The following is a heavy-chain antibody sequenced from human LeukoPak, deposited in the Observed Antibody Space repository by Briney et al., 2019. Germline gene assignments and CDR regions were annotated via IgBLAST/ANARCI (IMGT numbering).Heavy chain of an antibody. CDR1: GYTFTSYG. CDR3: ARVRVAGTIDY. CDR2: ISAYNGNT. Sequence: ASVKVSCKASGYTFTSYGISWVRQAPGQGLEWMGWISAYNGNTNYAQKFQGRVTMTRNTSISTAYMELSSLRSEDTAVYYCARVRVAGTIDYWGQGTLVTVSS. J-gene: IGHJ4*02. D-gene: IGHD6-19*01. V-gene: IGHV1-18*01.